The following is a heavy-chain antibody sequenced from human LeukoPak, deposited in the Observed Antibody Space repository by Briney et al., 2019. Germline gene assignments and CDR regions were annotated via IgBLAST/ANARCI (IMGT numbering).Heavy chain of an antibody. CDR3: ARDPARYCSSTSCYYL. CDR1: GFTFSSYS. V-gene: IGHV3-21*01. CDR2: ISSSSSYI. D-gene: IGHD2-2*01. J-gene: IGHJ1*01. Sequence: GGSLRLSCAASGFTFSSYSMNWVRQAPGKGLEWVSSISSSSSYIYYADSVKGRFTISRDNAKNSLYLQMNSLRAEGTAVYYCARDPARYCSSTSCYYLWGQGTLVTVSS.